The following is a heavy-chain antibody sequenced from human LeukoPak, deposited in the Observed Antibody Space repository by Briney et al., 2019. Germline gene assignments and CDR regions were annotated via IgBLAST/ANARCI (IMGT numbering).Heavy chain of an antibody. J-gene: IGHJ4*02. Sequence: GGSLRFSCAASGFTFSSYAMTWFRQAPGKGLEGVSAFSGSGGSTYYADSVKGRFTISRDNSKNTLYLQMNSLRAEDTAVYYCAKAQYSSSWYGLYFDYWGQGTLVTVSS. V-gene: IGHV3-23*01. CDR1: GFTFSSYA. CDR3: AKAQYSSSWYGLYFDY. CDR2: FSGSGGST. D-gene: IGHD6-13*01.